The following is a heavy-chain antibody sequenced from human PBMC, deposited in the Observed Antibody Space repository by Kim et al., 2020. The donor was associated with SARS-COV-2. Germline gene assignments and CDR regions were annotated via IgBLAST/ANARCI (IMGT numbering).Heavy chain of an antibody. V-gene: IGHV4-31*03. Sequence: SETLSLTCTVSGGSISSGGYYWSWIRQHPGKGLEWIGYIYYSGSTYYNPSLKSRVTISVDTSKNQFSLKLSSVTAADTAVYYCARDRVVTARENWFDPWGQGTLVTVSS. J-gene: IGHJ5*02. CDR1: GGSISSGGYY. D-gene: IGHD2-21*02. CDR2: IYYSGST. CDR3: ARDRVVTARENWFDP.